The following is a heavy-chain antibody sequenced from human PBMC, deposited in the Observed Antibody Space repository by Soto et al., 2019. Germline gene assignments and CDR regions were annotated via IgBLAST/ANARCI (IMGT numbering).Heavy chain of an antibody. CDR3: ARSFGVAAAGPFNY. D-gene: IGHD6-13*01. CDR1: GGSISSGGYY. CDR2: IYYSGST. Sequence: QVQLQEPGPGLVKPSQTLSLTCTVSGGSISSGGYYWSWIRQHPVKVLGWNGYIYYSGSTYYNPSLKSRVTISVATSKNPFSLKLTWVTAADTAADDCARSFGVAAAGPFNYWGQGTLVTVSS. J-gene: IGHJ4*02. V-gene: IGHV4-31*03.